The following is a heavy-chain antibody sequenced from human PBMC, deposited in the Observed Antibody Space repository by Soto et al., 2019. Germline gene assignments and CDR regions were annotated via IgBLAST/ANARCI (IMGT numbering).Heavy chain of an antibody. CDR3: ARREYCGGDCYFYNDAFDI. J-gene: IGHJ3*02. Sequence: GASVKVSCKASGGTFSSYAISWVRQAPGQGLEWMGGIIPIFGTANYAQKFQGRVTITADESTSTAYMELSSLRSEDTAVYYCARREYCGGDCYFYNDAFDIWGQGTMVTVSS. CDR1: GGTFSSYA. CDR2: IIPIFGTA. V-gene: IGHV1-69*13. D-gene: IGHD2-21*02.